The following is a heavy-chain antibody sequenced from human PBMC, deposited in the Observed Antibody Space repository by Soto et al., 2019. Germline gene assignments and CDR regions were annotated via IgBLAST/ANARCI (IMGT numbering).Heavy chain of an antibody. J-gene: IGHJ4*02. CDR3: AKRPPYYYDSSGYGGNY. Sequence: GGSLRLSCAASGFTFSSYAMSWVRQAPGKGLEWVSAISGSGGSTYYADSVKGRFTISRDNSKNTLYLQMNSLRAEDTAVYYCAKRPPYYYDSSGYGGNYWGQGTLVTVSS. CDR2: ISGSGGST. V-gene: IGHV3-23*01. CDR1: GFTFSSYA. D-gene: IGHD3-22*01.